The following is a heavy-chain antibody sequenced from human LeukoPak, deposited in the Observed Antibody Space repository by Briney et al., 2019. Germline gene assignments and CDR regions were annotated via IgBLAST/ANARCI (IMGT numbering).Heavy chain of an antibody. V-gene: IGHV4-39*01. CDR1: GASISSYY. J-gene: IGHJ2*01. CDR3: AIVVGYSYGRFNWYFDL. CDR2: IYYSGST. D-gene: IGHD5-18*01. Sequence: SETLSLTCTVSGASISSYYWGWIRQPPGKGLEWIGSIYYSGSTYYNPSLKSRVTISVDTSKNQFSLKLSSVTAADTAVYYCAIVVGYSYGRFNWYFDLWGRGTLVTVSS.